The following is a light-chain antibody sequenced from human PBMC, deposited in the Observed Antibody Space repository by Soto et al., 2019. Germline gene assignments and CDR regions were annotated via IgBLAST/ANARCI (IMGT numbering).Light chain of an antibody. CDR3: QQYGSSGT. CDR2: RAS. CDR1: QNIYSN. V-gene: IGKV3-15*01. Sequence: EIVMTQSPATLSVSPGERATLSFRASQNIYSNVAWYQQRPGQAPRLLIYRASTRATGIPARFSGSGSGTDFTLTISRLEPEDFAVYYCQQYGSSGTFGQGTKVDI. J-gene: IGKJ1*01.